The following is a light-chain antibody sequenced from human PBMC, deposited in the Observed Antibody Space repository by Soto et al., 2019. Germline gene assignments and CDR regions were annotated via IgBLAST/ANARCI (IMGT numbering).Light chain of an antibody. CDR1: SSNVGTYDL. J-gene: IGLJ2*01. V-gene: IGLV2-23*03. CDR3: CSFAVGAAFV. CDR2: EGT. Sequence: QSALTQPASVSASPGQSITISCTGTSSNVGTYDLVSWYQHHTDKAPKLIIYEGTKRPSGISSRVSGSKSGNTASLTISGLQAEDDADYYCCSFAVGAAFVFGGGTKLTVL.